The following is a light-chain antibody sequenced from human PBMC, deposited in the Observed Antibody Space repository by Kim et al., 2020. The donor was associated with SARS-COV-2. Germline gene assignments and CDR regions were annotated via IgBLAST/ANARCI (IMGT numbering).Light chain of an antibody. CDR3: CSYAGFWV. CDR1: SSDVGGYNY. V-gene: IGLV2-11*01. J-gene: IGLJ3*02. Sequence: QSALTQPRSVSGSPGQSVTISCTGTSSDVGGYNYVSWYQQHPGKAPKLMIYDVSKRPSGVPDRFSGSKSGNTASLTISGLQAEDEADYYCCSYAGFWVFGGGTQLTVL. CDR2: DVS.